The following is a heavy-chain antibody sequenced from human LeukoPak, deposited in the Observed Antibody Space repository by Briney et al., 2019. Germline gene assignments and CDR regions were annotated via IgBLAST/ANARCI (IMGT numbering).Heavy chain of an antibody. Sequence: PGGSLRLSCAASGFSVSKAWMSWVRQAPGKGLEWVGRIKDFSEGGTTDYSAPVKGRFTVSRDDSNNTLYLQMNSLKTEDTAVYYCTTGTWIRDDFWGQGTLVTVSS. V-gene: IGHV3-15*01. CDR1: GFSVSKAW. CDR2: IKDFSEGGTT. CDR3: TTGTWIRDDF. J-gene: IGHJ4*02. D-gene: IGHD5-18*01.